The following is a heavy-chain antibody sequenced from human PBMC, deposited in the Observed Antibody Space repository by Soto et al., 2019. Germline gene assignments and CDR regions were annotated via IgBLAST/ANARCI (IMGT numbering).Heavy chain of an antibody. Sequence: QITLKESGPTLVKPTQTLTLTCTLSGLSLSTSGVGVGWIRQPPGKALEWLALIYWDDDKRYSPSLENRLTITKDTSKNQAVLTMTNIDPADTGTYYCAHRRPGLYFDYWGQGTLVTVSS. CDR1: GLSLSTSGVG. V-gene: IGHV2-5*02. J-gene: IGHJ4*02. CDR2: IYWDDDK. CDR3: AHRRPGLYFDY.